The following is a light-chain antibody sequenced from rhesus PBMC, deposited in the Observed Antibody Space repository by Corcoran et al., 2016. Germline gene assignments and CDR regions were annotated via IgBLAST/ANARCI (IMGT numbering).Light chain of an antibody. CDR1: QSVSSH. CDR2: GAS. Sequence: QVILTQSPASLSLSPGERATLSCRASQSVSSHLAWYQQRPGQAPRLLIYGASSRATGITDRVSGSGSGTDFSLTISSLEPEDVGVYHCYQHSSGYSFGQGTKVEIK. J-gene: IGKJ2*01. CDR3: YQHSSGYS. V-gene: IGKV3-10*01.